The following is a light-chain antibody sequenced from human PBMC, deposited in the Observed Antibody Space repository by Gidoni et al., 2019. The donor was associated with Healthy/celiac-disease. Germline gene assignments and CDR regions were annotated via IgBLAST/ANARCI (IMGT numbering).Light chain of an antibody. J-gene: IGLJ3*02. V-gene: IGLV2-11*01. CDR2: DVS. Sequence: QSALTQPRPGSGSPGQSVTISCTGTSSDVGGYNYVSWYQQHPGKAPKLMIYDVSKRPSGVPDRFSGSKSGNTASLTISGLQAEDEADYYCCSYAGSYTLFGGGTKLTVL. CDR1: SSDVGGYNY. CDR3: CSYAGSYTL.